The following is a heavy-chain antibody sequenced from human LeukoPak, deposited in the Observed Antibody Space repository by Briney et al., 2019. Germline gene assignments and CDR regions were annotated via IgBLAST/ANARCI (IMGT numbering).Heavy chain of an antibody. CDR3: ARTVAGRYYYYYYYMDV. CDR2: IYYSGST. V-gene: IGHV4-39*07. CDR1: GGSISSSSYY. Sequence: KPSETLSLTCTVSGGSISSSSYYWGWIRQPPGKGLEWIGSIYYSGSTYYNPSLKSRVTISVDTSKNQFSLKLSSVTAADTAVYYCARTVAGRYYYYYYYMDVWGKGTTVTISS. J-gene: IGHJ6*03. D-gene: IGHD6-19*01.